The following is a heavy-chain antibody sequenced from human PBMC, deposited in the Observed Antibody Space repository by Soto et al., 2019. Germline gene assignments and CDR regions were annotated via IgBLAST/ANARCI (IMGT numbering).Heavy chain of an antibody. CDR1: GDSISSGDYY. D-gene: IGHD6-19*01. J-gene: IGHJ4*02. Sequence: QIQLQESGPGLVKPSQTLSLTCTVSGDSISSGDYYWSWIRQPPGKGLEWIAYIYYRGNTYFSPSLRSRVSISVDPSKTHFSLKLSSVTAADTAVYYCARTRAETSVRFDYWGQGTLVTVSS. V-gene: IGHV4-30-4*01. CDR3: ARTRAETSVRFDY. CDR2: IYYRGNT.